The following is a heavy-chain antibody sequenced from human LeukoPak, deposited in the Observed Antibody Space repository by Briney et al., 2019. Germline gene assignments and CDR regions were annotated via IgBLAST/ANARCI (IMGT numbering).Heavy chain of an antibody. CDR2: MYPNSGNT. Sequence: GASVKVSCKASGYTFSSYDINWVRQATGQGLEWMGWMYPNSGNTGYAQKFQGRLNMTRNTSIDTAYMELSSLRSDDTAVYYCARRVGSGWPVQHWGQGTLVTVSS. CDR3: ARRVGSGWPVQH. V-gene: IGHV1-8*01. J-gene: IGHJ1*01. CDR1: GYTFSSYD. D-gene: IGHD6-19*01.